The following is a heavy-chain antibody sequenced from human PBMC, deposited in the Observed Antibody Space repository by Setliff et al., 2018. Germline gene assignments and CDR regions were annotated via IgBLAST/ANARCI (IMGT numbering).Heavy chain of an antibody. J-gene: IGHJ4*02. CDR1: GYTFTSYG. CDR2: ISGYSGNT. Sequence: GASVKVSCKASGYTFTSYGISWVRQAPGQGLEWMGWISGYSGNTNYAQKFQGRVTMTTDTSTSTAYMELRSLRSDDTAVYYCARDSGSGFLDYWGQGTLVTVSS. CDR3: ARDSGSGFLDY. V-gene: IGHV1-18*01. D-gene: IGHD3-10*01.